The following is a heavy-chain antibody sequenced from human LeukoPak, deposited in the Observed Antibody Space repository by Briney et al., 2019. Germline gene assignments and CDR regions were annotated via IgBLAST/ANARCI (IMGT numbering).Heavy chain of an antibody. D-gene: IGHD3-10*01. Sequence: ASVKVSCKVSGYTLTELSMHWVQQAPGKGLEWMGGFDPEDGETIYAQKFQGRVTMTEDTSTDTAYMELSSLRSEDTAVYYCATVLPLYGSGANWFDPWGQGTLVTVSS. CDR2: FDPEDGET. CDR1: GYTLTELS. J-gene: IGHJ5*02. CDR3: ATVLPLYGSGANWFDP. V-gene: IGHV1-24*01.